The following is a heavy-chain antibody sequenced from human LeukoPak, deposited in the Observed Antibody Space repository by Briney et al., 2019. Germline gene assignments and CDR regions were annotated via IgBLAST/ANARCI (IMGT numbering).Heavy chain of an antibody. CDR1: GFALSSHW. CDR2: VNRDGSET. Sequence: GGPLRLSCAASGFALSSHWMTWVRQVTGRGPEWVANVNRDGSETYYLDSVKGRFTISKDNAKNSLYLQMNSLRAEDTALYHCARNNGMDVWGQGTTVIVSS. CDR3: ARNNGMDV. J-gene: IGHJ6*02. V-gene: IGHV3-7*03.